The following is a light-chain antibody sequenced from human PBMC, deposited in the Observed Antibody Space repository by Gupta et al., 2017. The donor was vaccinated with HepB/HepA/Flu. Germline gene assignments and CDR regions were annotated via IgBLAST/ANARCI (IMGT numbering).Light chain of an antibody. Sequence: EIVMTQSPATLSVSPGERATLSCWASQDIRTSLAWYQQKPGQAPRLLLFEVSLRDTGVPPRFSGSGFGTDFTLTISSRQSEDFALYYCQHYKDWPPWTFGQGTKVDI. CDR3: QHYKDWPPWT. J-gene: IGKJ1*01. CDR2: EVS. CDR1: QDIRTS. V-gene: IGKV3-15*01.